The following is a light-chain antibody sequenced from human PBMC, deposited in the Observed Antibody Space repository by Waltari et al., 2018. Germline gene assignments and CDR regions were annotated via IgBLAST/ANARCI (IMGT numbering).Light chain of an antibody. CDR2: DVN. CDR3: CSYAGSYILV. Sequence: QSALTQPRSVSGSPGQSVTISCTGTSSDVGGYNYVSWYQQHPGKTPKLMFYDVNKRPSGVPDRFSGSKSGNTASLTISGLQAEDEADFYCCSYAGSYILVFGGGTKLTVL. V-gene: IGLV2-11*01. J-gene: IGLJ2*01. CDR1: SSDVGGYNY.